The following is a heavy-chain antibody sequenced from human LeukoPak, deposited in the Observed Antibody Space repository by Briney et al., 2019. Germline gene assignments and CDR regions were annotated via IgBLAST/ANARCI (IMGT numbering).Heavy chain of an antibody. CDR3: AREPGSGWFDP. CDR2: INPNSGGT. CDR1: GYTFTGYY. J-gene: IGHJ5*02. V-gene: IGHV1-2*02. D-gene: IGHD1-14*01. Sequence: GASVKVSCKASGYTFTGYYMHWVRPAPGQGREWMGWINPNSGGTNYAQKFQGRVTMTRDTSISTAYMELSRLRSDDTAVYYRAREPGSGWFDPWGQGTLVTVSS.